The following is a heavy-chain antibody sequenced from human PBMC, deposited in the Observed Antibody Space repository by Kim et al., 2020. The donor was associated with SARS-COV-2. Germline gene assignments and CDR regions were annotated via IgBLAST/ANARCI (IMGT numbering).Heavy chain of an antibody. Sequence: YAQKSQGRVTITADESTSTAYMELSSLRSEDTAVYYCARGVGATYYFDYWGQGTLVTVSS. V-gene: IGHV1-69*01. J-gene: IGHJ4*02. CDR3: ARGVGATYYFDY. D-gene: IGHD1-26*01.